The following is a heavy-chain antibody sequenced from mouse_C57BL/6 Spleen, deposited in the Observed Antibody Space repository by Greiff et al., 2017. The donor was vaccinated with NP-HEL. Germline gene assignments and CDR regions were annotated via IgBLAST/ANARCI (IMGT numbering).Heavy chain of an antibody. Sequence: EVKLVESGEGLVKPGGSLKLSCAASGFTFSSYAMSWVRQTPEKRLEWVAYISSGGDYIYYADTVKGRFTISRDNARNTLYLQMSSLKSDDTAMYYCTRVEMTTVVADDWGQGTTLTVSS. V-gene: IGHV5-9-1*02. CDR3: TRVEMTTVVADD. J-gene: IGHJ2*01. CDR2: ISSGGDYI. CDR1: GFTFSSYA. D-gene: IGHD1-1*01.